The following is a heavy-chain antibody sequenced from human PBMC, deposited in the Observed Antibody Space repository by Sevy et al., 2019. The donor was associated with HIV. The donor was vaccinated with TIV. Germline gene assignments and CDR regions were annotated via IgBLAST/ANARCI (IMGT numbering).Heavy chain of an antibody. CDR2: ISSNGGST. V-gene: IGHV3-64D*06. Sequence: GGSLRLSCSASGFTFSSYAMHWVRQAPGKGLEYVSAISSNGGSTYYADSVKGRFTISRDNSKNTLYLQMSRLRAEDTAVYYCVKDAGGPAAMVRGVSAFDIWGQGTMVTVS. D-gene: IGHD3-10*01. J-gene: IGHJ3*02. CDR3: VKDAGGPAAMVRGVSAFDI. CDR1: GFTFSSYA.